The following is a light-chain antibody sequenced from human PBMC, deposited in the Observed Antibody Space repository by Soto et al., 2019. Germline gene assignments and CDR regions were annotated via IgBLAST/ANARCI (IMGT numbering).Light chain of an antibody. V-gene: IGLV2-8*01. CDR3: SSDAGINNVI. Sequence: QSVLTQPPSASGSPGHSVTISCTGTSSDVGGYDYVSWYQQQSGKAPKLIIYEVSRRPSGVPDRFSGSESGDTASLTVSGLQAEDEADYYFSSDAGINNVIFGAGTKRTVL. J-gene: IGLJ1*01. CDR2: EVS. CDR1: SSDVGGYDY.